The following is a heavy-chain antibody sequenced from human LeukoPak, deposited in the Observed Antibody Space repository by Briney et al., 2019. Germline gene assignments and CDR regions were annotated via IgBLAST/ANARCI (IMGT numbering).Heavy chain of an antibody. CDR3: ARSHSSWYCFDP. Sequence: PTVKVSCKASGYTFTNYYMHWVRQAPGQGLEWMGVIDPRGGSTTYAQKVQGRFTMTRATSTSTVYMELRSLNSEDTAVYYCARSHSSWYCFDPWGQGTLVTVSS. V-gene: IGHV1-46*01. CDR2: IDPRGGST. CDR1: GYTFTNYY. D-gene: IGHD6-13*01. J-gene: IGHJ5*02.